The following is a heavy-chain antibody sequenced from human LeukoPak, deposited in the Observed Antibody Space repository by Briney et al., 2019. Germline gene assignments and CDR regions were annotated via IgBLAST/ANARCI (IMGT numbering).Heavy chain of an antibody. D-gene: IGHD5-12*01. CDR2: IYHSGST. J-gene: IGHJ4*02. CDR3: ARGGGYASPIGY. V-gene: IGHV4-59*01. Sequence: SETLSLACTLSGGSISTYYWSWIRQPPGKGLEWIGCIYHSGSTNYNPSLKSRVTISVDTSKNQFSLKLSSVTAADTAVYYCARGGGYASPIGYWGQGALVTVSS. CDR1: GGSISTYY.